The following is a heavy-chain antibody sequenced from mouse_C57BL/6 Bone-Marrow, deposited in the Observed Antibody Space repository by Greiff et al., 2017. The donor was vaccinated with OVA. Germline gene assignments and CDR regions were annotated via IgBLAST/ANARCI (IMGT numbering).Heavy chain of an antibody. V-gene: IGHV1-72*01. Sequence: QVQLQQPGAELVKPGASVKLSCKASGYTFTSYWMHWVKQRPGRGLEWIGRIDPNSGGTKYNEKFKSKATLTVDKPSSTAYMQLSSLTSEDSAVYYCARCYDGYYVEFAYWGQGTLVTVSA. D-gene: IGHD2-3*01. CDR1: GYTFTSYW. CDR3: ARCYDGYYVEFAY. J-gene: IGHJ3*01. CDR2: IDPNSGGT.